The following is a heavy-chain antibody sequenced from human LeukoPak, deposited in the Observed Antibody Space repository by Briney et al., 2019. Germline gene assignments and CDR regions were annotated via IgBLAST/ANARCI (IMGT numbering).Heavy chain of an antibody. CDR3: ATLGYCSGGSCYY. CDR1: GYTFTGYY. D-gene: IGHD2-15*01. CDR2: INPNSGGT. J-gene: IGHJ4*02. Sequence: ASVKVSCKASGYTFTGYYMHWVRQAPGQGLGWMGWINPNSGGTNYAQKFQGRVTMTRGTSISTAYMELSRLRSDDTAVYYCATLGYCSGGSCYYWGQGTLVTVSS. V-gene: IGHV1-2*02.